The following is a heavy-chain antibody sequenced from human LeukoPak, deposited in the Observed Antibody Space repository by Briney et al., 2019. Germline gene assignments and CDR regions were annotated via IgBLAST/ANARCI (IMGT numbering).Heavy chain of an antibody. CDR1: GFTFSSYA. CDR3: ARASLVVPAARRGDSDY. Sequence: GGSLRLSCAASGFTFSSYAMHWVRQAPGKGLEWVAVISYDGSNKYYADSAKGRFTISRDNSKNTLYLQMNSLRAEDTAVYYCARASLVVPAARRGDSDYWGQGTLVTVSS. CDR2: ISYDGSNK. D-gene: IGHD2-2*01. V-gene: IGHV3-30-3*01. J-gene: IGHJ4*02.